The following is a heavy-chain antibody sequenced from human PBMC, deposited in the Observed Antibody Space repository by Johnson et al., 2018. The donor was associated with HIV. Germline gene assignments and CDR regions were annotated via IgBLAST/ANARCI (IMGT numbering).Heavy chain of an antibody. CDR2: IRGETYGATT. Sequence: VQLVESGGDLVQPGRSRKLSCTASGFTLGDYAMSWFRHAPGKGLEWVGFIRGETYGATTEYAASVKGRFSISRDDSKNIAYLQMNSLRAEDTAVYYCAKGGSSNDAFDIWGQGTMVTVSS. V-gene: IGHV3-49*03. J-gene: IGHJ3*02. CDR3: AKGGSSNDAFDI. D-gene: IGHD6-13*01. CDR1: GFTLGDYA.